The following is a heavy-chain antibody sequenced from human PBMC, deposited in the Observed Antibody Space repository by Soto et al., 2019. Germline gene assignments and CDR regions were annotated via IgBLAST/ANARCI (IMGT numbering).Heavy chain of an antibody. J-gene: IGHJ4*02. V-gene: IGHV3-30-3*01. Sequence: QVQLVESGGGVVQPGRSLRLSCAASGFTFSSYAMHWVRQAPGKGLEWVAVISYDGSNKYYADSVKGRFTISRDNSKNKLYLQMNSLRAEDTAVYYCARQLAVGYGGKSLGYWGQGTLVTVSS. CDR3: ARQLAVGYGGKSLGY. D-gene: IGHD5-12*01. CDR1: GFTFSSYA. CDR2: ISYDGSNK.